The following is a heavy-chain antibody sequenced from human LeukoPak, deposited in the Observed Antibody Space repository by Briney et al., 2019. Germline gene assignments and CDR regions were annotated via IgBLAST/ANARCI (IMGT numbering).Heavy chain of an antibody. CDR3: ASAGIAVAGTNDYYYYGMDV. D-gene: IGHD6-19*01. J-gene: IGHJ6*02. CDR2: IIPIFGTA. CDR1: GGTFSSYA. V-gene: IGHV1-69*13. Sequence: SVTVSCKASGGTFSSYAISWVRQAPGQGLEWMGGIIPIFGTANYAQKFQGRVTITADESTSTAYMELSSLRSEDTAVYYCASAGIAVAGTNDYYYYGMDVWGQGTTVTVSS.